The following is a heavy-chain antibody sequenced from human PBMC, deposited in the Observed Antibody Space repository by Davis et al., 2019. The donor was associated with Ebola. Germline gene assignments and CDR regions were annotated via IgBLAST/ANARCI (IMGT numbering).Heavy chain of an antibody. CDR2: IIPILGIA. Sequence: SVKVFCKASGYTFTGYYMHWVRQAPGQGLEWMGGIIPILGIANYAQKFQGRVTITADESTSTAYMELSSLRSEDTAVYYCARDGGRGCSGGSCSFDLWGRGTLVTVSS. CDR3: ARDGGRGCSGGSCSFDL. CDR1: GYTFTGYY. D-gene: IGHD2-15*01. J-gene: IGHJ2*01. V-gene: IGHV1-69*10.